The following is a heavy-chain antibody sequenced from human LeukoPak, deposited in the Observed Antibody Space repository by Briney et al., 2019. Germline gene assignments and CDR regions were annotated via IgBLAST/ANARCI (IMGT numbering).Heavy chain of an antibody. CDR3: ASVFAGTPAYYYYGMDV. CDR1: GFTFSSYS. D-gene: IGHD3-10*01. CDR2: ISSSSSYI. V-gene: IGHV3-21*01. Sequence: GGSLRLSCAASGFTFSSYSMNWVRRAPGKGLEWVSSISSSSSYIYYADSVKGRFTISRDNAKNSLYLQMNSLRAEDTAVYYCASVFAGTPAYYYYGMDVWGQGTTVTVSS. J-gene: IGHJ6*02.